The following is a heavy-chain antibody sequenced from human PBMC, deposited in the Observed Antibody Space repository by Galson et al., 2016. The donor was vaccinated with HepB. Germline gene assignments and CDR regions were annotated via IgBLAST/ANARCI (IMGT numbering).Heavy chain of an antibody. V-gene: IGHV3-74*01. D-gene: IGHD3-10*01. J-gene: IGHJ6*02. Sequence: SLRLSCAASGFTFSTYWMHWVRQVPGKGLEWVSRIKTDGSQTNYADSVKGRFTISRDNAKNTLYLQMNSLRDEDTAVYYCARDGLGPSRGMDVWGQGTTVTVSS. CDR3: ARDGLGPSRGMDV. CDR2: IKTDGSQT. CDR1: GFTFSTYW.